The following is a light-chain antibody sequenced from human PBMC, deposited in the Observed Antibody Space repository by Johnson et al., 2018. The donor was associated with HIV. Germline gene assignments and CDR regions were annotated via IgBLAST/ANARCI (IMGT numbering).Light chain of an antibody. CDR2: DNN. CDR1: SSNIGNNY. V-gene: IGLV1-51*01. CDR3: GPWDDRLGVFV. Sequence: QPVLTQPPSVSAAPGQKVTISCSGSSSNIGNNYVSWYQQVPGTAPKLLIYDNNKRPSGIPDRFSGSKSGTSATLGITGLQTGDEADYYCGPWDDRLGVFVLASETTVTVL. J-gene: IGLJ1*01.